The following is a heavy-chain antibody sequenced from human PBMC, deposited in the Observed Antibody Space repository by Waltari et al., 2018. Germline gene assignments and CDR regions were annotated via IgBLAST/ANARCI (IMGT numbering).Heavy chain of an antibody. Sequence: QVQLQESGPGLVKPSETLSLTCTVSGGSISSYYWSWIRQPPGKGLEWIGYIYYSGSTNYNPSLKSRVTISVDTSKNQFSLKLSSVTAADTAVYYCARRGDFWSGYQVSWYFDLWGRGTLVTVSS. CDR3: ARRGDFWSGYQVSWYFDL. V-gene: IGHV4-59*08. CDR2: IYYSGST. J-gene: IGHJ2*01. D-gene: IGHD3-3*01. CDR1: GGSISSYY.